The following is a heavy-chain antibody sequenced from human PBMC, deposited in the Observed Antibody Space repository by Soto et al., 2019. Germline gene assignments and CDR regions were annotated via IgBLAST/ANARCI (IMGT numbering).Heavy chain of an antibody. V-gene: IGHV6-1*01. J-gene: IGHJ6*02. CDR2: TYYRSKWYN. Sequence: SQTLSLTCAISVDSVSSNSAAWNWIRQSPSRGLEWLGRTYYRSKWYNDYAVSVKSRITIXPDTSKNQVSLQLNSVTTEDTAVYYCARDTSIAARSAYYYYGMDVWGQGTTVTVSS. CDR1: VDSVSSNSAA. D-gene: IGHD6-6*01. CDR3: ARDTSIAARSAYYYYGMDV.